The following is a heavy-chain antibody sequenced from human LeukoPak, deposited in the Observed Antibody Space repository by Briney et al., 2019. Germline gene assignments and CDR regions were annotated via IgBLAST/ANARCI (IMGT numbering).Heavy chain of an antibody. Sequence: PSETLSLTCTVSGGSISSSSYYWGWIRQPPGKGLEWIGSIYYSGSTYYNPSLKSRVTTSIDTSKNQFSLKLSSVTAADTAVYYCARATMTFDYWGQGTLVTVSS. J-gene: IGHJ4*02. D-gene: IGHD3-22*01. CDR2: IYYSGST. V-gene: IGHV4-39*07. CDR1: GGSISSSSYY. CDR3: ARATMTFDY.